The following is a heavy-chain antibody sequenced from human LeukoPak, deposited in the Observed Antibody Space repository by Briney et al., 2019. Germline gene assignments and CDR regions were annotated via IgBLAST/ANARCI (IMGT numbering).Heavy chain of an antibody. D-gene: IGHD3-22*01. CDR1: GGSISSSSYY. Sequence: PSETLSLTCTVSGGSISSSSYYWGWIRQPPGKGLEWIGSIYYSGSTYYNPSLKSRVTISVDTSKNQFSLKLSSVTAADTAVYYCARHPGRFDSSGYYSEVWGQGTLVTVSS. CDR2: IYYSGST. J-gene: IGHJ4*02. V-gene: IGHV4-39*01. CDR3: ARHPGRFDSSGYYSEV.